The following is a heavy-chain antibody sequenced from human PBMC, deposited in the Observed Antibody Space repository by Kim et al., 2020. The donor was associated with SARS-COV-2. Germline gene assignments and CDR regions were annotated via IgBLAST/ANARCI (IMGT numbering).Heavy chain of an antibody. D-gene: IGHD6-19*01. CDR1: GFTFSGYS. Sequence: GGSLRLSCAASGFTFSGYSMNWVRQAPGKGLEWVSSISSSSIYVYYADSLKGRFTISRDNAHKSLYLQMNSLRAEDTAVYYCARGREDVIAVTGFAFDI. V-gene: IGHV3-21*01. CDR2: ISSSSIYV. CDR3: ARGREDVIAVTGFAFDI. J-gene: IGHJ3*02.